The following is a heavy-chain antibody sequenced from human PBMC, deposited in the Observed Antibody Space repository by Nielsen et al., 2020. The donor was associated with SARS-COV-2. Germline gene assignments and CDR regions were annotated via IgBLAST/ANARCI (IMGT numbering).Heavy chain of an antibody. Sequence: SETLSLTCTVSGGSISSGGYYWSWIRQHPGKGLEWIGYISYSGSTYYNPSLKSRVTISVDTSKNQFSLKLSSVTAADTALYYCARERVGGITIFGVVTRYGMDVWGQGTTVTVSS. D-gene: IGHD3-3*01. V-gene: IGHV4-30-4*08. CDR3: ARERVGGITIFGVVTRYGMDV. J-gene: IGHJ6*02. CDR2: ISYSGST. CDR1: GGSISSGGYY.